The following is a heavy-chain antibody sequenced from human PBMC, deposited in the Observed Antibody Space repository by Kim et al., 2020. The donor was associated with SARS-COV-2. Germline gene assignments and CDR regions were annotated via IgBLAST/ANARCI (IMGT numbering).Heavy chain of an antibody. Sequence: SVKVSCKASGGTFSSYAISWVRQAPGQGLEWMGGIIPIFGTANYAQKFQGRVTITADESTSTPYMELSSLRSEDTAVYYCAREGELERRGFAFDIWGQGTILTVSS. CDR1: GGTFSSYA. V-gene: IGHV1-69*13. D-gene: IGHD1-1*01. CDR3: AREGELERRGFAFDI. CDR2: IIPIFGTA. J-gene: IGHJ3*02.